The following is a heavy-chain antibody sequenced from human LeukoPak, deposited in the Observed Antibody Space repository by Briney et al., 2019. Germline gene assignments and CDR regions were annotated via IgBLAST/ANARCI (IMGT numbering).Heavy chain of an antibody. J-gene: IGHJ4*02. V-gene: IGHV4-34*01. CDR3: ARVGSSARY. CDR2: INHSGST. Sequence: SETLSLTCAVYGGSFSGYYWSWIRQPPGKGLEWIGEINHSGSTNYNPSLKSRVTISVDTSKNQFSLKLSSMTAADTAVYYCARVGSSARYWGQGTLVTVSS. CDR1: GGSFSGYY.